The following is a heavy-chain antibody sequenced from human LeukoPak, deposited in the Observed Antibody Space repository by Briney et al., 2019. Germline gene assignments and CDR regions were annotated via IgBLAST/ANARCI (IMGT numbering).Heavy chain of an antibody. CDR2: IWPDGSEK. J-gene: IGHJ2*01. D-gene: IGHD3-16*02. CDR1: GFTFSTSW. Sequence: GGSLRLSCAASGFTFSTSWMYWVRQAPGKGLEWVASIWPDGSEKYYVDSVKGRFTISRDNGNNSLYLQMNSLRDEDTAVYYCARLAGSRYPWYLDLWGRGTLVTVSS. V-gene: IGHV3-7*05. CDR3: ARLAGSRYPWYLDL.